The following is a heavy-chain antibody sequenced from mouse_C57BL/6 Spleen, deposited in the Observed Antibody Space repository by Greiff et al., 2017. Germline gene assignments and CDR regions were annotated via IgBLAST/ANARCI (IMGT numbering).Heavy chain of an antibody. CDR1: GFTFSSYA. CDR2: ISDGGSYT. J-gene: IGHJ3*01. CDR3: ARDFPYYYGSSPWFAY. Sequence: EVQLQESGGGLVKPGGSLKLSCAASGFTFSSYAMSWVRQTPEKRLEWVATISDGGSYTYYPDNVKGRFTISRDNAKNNLYLQMSHLKSEDTAMYYCARDFPYYYGSSPWFAYWGQGTLVTVSA. V-gene: IGHV5-4*01. D-gene: IGHD1-1*01.